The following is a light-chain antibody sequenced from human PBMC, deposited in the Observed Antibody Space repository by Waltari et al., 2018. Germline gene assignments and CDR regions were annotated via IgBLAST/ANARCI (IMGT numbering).Light chain of an antibody. Sequence: QSALTQPASVSGSPGQSITISCTGTSSDVGGYNYVSWYQQHPGKAPKLMIYDVSNRPSGVSNRVSGSKSGNTAALNISGLQAEDEADYYCSSYISSSTLELFGGGTSLTVL. CDR1: SSDVGGYNY. V-gene: IGLV2-14*03. J-gene: IGLJ2*01. CDR3: SSYISSSTLEL. CDR2: DVS.